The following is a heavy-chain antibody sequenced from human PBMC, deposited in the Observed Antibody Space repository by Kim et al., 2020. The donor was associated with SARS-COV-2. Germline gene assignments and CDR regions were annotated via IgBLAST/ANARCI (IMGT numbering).Heavy chain of an antibody. Sequence: ASVKVSCKASRYTFISYGISWVRQAPGQGLEWMGWISAYNGNTNYAQKFQGRVTMTTDTSTSTAYMELRSLRSDDTAVYYCARDGSIAVAGTGDYWGQGTLVTVSS. CDR3: ARDGSIAVAGTGDY. J-gene: IGHJ4*02. D-gene: IGHD6-19*01. CDR1: RYTFISYG. V-gene: IGHV1-18*01. CDR2: ISAYNGNT.